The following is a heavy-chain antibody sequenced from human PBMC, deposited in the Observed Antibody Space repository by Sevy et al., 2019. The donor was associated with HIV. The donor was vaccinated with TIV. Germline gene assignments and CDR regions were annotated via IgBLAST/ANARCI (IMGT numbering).Heavy chain of an antibody. Sequence: SETLSLTCNVSGGSISSTRHYWGWVRQSPGKTLEWIGSRFYSGGAYYNPSLQIRVTMSVDTSKNQFSLTVSSVTAADTAIYYCARHPLGNWFDLWGQGIQVTVSS. CDR3: ARHPLGNWFDL. J-gene: IGHJ5*02. D-gene: IGHD3-16*01. V-gene: IGHV4-39*01. CDR2: RFYSGGA. CDR1: GGSISSTRHY.